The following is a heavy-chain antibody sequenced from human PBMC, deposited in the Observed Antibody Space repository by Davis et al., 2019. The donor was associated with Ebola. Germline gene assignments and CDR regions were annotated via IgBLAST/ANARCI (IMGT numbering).Heavy chain of an antibody. J-gene: IGHJ6*04. V-gene: IGHV3-21*01. D-gene: IGHD3-22*01. CDR1: VFTFSTYS. Sequence: GESLKISCAASVFTFSTYSMHSVRQAPGQRLEWVSSIGSISSYLYYADSVKGRFTISSDNAKKSLYLHMNSLRAEDTAVYYCARDKFYYDSSGYGYYYGMDVWGEGTTVTVSS. CDR2: IGSISSYL. CDR3: ARDKFYYDSSGYGYYYGMDV.